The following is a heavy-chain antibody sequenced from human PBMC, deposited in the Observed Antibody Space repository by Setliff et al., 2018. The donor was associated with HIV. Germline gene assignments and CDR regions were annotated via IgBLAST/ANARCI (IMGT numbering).Heavy chain of an antibody. D-gene: IGHD6-19*01. J-gene: IGHJ4*02. CDR2: IYYSGST. V-gene: IGHV4-39*07. Sequence: SETLSLTCTVSGGSMNIHYWSWIRQPPGKGLEWIGTIYYSGSTYNNPSLKSRVTISVDTSKNQFSLKLSSVTAADTAVYYCARESTDSSGYYRGYFDYWGQGTLVTVSS. CDR3: ARESTDSSGYYRGYFDY. CDR1: GGSMNIHY.